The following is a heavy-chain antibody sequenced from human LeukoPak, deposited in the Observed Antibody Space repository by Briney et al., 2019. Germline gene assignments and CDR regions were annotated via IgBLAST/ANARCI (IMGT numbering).Heavy chain of an antibody. Sequence: GGSLRLSCAASGFTFSSYGMHWVRQAPGKGLEWVAFIRYDGSNKYYADSVKGRFTVSRDNSKNTLYLQMNSLRAEDTAVYYCASERAAAGTSPFDFWGQGTLVTVSS. CDR1: GFTFSSYG. V-gene: IGHV3-30*02. CDR2: IRYDGSNK. J-gene: IGHJ4*02. D-gene: IGHD6-13*01. CDR3: ASERAAAGTSPFDF.